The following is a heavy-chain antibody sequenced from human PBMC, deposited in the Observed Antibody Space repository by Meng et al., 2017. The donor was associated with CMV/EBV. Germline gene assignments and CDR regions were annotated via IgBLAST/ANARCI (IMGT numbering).Heavy chain of an antibody. J-gene: IGHJ2*01. V-gene: IGHV3-7*01. Sequence: GSQKISGAASGFTFSSYWMSWVRQAPGKGLEWVANIKQDGSEKYYVDSVKGRFTISRDNAKNSLYLQMNSLRAEDTAVYYCAREFRNGSYLRHWYFDLWGRGTLVTVSS. D-gene: IGHD1-26*01. CDR1: GFTFSSYW. CDR3: AREFRNGSYLRHWYFDL. CDR2: IKQDGSEK.